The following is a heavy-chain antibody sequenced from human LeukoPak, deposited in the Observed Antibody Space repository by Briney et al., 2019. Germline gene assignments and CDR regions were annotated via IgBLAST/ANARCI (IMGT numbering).Heavy chain of an antibody. CDR3: ARVRLVVAAIGDDAFDI. CDR2: ISSSSSYI. Sequence: GGSLRLSCAASGFTFSSYSMNWVRQAPGKGLEWVSSISSSSSYIYYADSVKGRFTISRDNAKNSLYLQMNSLRAEDTAVYYCARVRLVVAAIGDDAFDIWAKGQWSPSLQ. D-gene: IGHD2-15*01. CDR1: GFTFSSYS. V-gene: IGHV3-21*01. J-gene: IGHJ3*02.